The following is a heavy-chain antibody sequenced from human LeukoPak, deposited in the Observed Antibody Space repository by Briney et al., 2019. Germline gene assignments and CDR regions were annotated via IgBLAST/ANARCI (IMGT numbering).Heavy chain of an antibody. J-gene: IGHJ4*02. V-gene: IGHV3-30*02. CDR3: ATQSITLVVVISPFDY. CDR1: GFTFSTFP. D-gene: IGHD3-22*01. Sequence: GGSLRLSCAASGFTFSTFPMHWVRQAPGKGLEWVALIQDDGATTNYADSVRGRFTISRDNSKSTVYLQMNSLKPDDAAVYYCATQSITLVVVISPFDYWGQGTLVTVSS. CDR2: IQDDGATT.